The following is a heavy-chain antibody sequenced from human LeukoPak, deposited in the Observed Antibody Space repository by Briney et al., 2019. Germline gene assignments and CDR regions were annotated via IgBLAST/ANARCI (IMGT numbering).Heavy chain of an antibody. CDR2: TYYRSKLYN. V-gene: IGHV6-1*01. D-gene: IGHD1-26*01. J-gene: IGHJ4*02. Sequence: LGRTYYRSKLYNDYAVSVKSRITINPDTSKNQFSLQLNSVTPEDTAVYYCARGSEGATFDYWGQGTLVTVSS. CDR3: ARGSEGATFDY.